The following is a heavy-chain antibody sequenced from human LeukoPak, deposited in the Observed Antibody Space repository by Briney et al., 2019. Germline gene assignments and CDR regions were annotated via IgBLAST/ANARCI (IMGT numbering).Heavy chain of an antibody. Sequence: GGSLRLSCAASGFTIRNDWMSWVRQAPGQGLELVAKIKEDGTDKYYVDSVRGRFTISRDNAKNSLYLQMDSLRAEDTAVYYCGREIPGGAVTLDYWGQGTLVTVSS. V-gene: IGHV3-7*01. J-gene: IGHJ4*02. CDR1: GFTIRNDW. D-gene: IGHD1-26*01. CDR3: GREIPGGAVTLDY. CDR2: IKEDGTDK.